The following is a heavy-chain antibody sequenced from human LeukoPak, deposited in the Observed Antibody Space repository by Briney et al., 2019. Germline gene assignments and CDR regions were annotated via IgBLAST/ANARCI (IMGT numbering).Heavy chain of an antibody. CDR2: ISTIDGII. J-gene: IGHJ6*02. Sequence: PGGSLRLSCVASGFTFSDYFMTWIRQPPGKPLEYVSYISTIDGIIYYADSVKDRFTISRDNAKSSLFSQMNNLRAEDTAVYYCAKASWGMDVWGQGSSVIVS. CDR3: AKASWGMDV. V-gene: IGHV3-11*01. CDR1: GFTFSDYF.